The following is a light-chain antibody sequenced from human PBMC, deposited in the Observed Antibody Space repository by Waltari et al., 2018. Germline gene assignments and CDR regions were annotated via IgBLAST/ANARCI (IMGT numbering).Light chain of an antibody. CDR1: RGDVGGYNY. CDR2: DGS. Sequence: QSVLTQPRTVSASPGQSVTISCTGTRGDVGGYNYDPWYHRDPGKAPKVMIYDGSKRPSGVPDRFSGSKSGSTASLTISGLQAEDEADYYCCSYAGSYTVVFGGGTKLTVL. V-gene: IGLV2-11*01. J-gene: IGLJ2*01. CDR3: CSYAGSYTVV.